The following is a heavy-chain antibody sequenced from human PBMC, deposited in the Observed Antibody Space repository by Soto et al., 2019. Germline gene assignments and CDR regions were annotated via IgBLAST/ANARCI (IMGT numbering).Heavy chain of an antibody. V-gene: IGHV3-13*05. D-gene: IGHD2-2*01. CDR1: GFTFSSYD. CDR3: ARDPIVVVPAAIRDYYYGMDV. J-gene: IGHJ6*02. Sequence: EVQLVESGGGLVQPGGSLRLSCAASGFTFSSYDMHWVRQATGKGLEWVSAIGTAGDPYYPGSVKGRFTISRENAKNSLYLQMNSLRAEDTAVYYCARDPIVVVPAAIRDYYYGMDVWGQGTTVTVSS. CDR2: IGTAGDP.